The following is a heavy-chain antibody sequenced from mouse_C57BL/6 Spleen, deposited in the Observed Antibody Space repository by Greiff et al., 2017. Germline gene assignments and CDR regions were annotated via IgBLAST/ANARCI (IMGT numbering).Heavy chain of an antibody. Sequence: QVQLQQSGPELVKPGASVKISCKASGYAFSSSWMNWVKQRPGKGLEWIGRIYPGDGDTNYNGKFKGKATLTADKSSSTAYMQLSSLTSEDSAVYFCARLDLDYYAMDDWGEGTSVTVSS. CDR2: IYPGDGDT. J-gene: IGHJ4*01. CDR1: GYAFSSSW. V-gene: IGHV1-82*01. CDR3: ARLDLDYYAMDD.